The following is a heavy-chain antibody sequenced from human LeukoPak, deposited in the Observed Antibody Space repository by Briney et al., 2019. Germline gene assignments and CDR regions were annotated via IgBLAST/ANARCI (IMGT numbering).Heavy chain of an antibody. CDR1: GYTFTSYG. CDR2: ISAYNGNT. CDR3: ARVDRDYYDSSGYYHFDY. D-gene: IGHD3-22*01. Sequence: ASVKVSCKASGYTFTSYGISWVRQAPGQGLEWMGWISAYNGNTNYAQKLQGRVTMTTDTSTSTAYMELGSLRSDDTAVYYCARVDRDYYDSSGYYHFDYWGQGTLVTVSS. J-gene: IGHJ4*02. V-gene: IGHV1-18*01.